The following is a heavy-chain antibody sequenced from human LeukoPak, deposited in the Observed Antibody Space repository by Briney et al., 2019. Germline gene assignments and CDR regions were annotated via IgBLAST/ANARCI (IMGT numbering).Heavy chain of an antibody. Sequence: GGSLRLSCAASGFTFSSYAMHWVRQAPGKGLEWVAVISYDGSNKYYADSVKGRFTISRDNSKNTLYLQMNSLRAEDTAVYYCAREGYYDSSGYYYVFDYWGQGTLVTVSS. J-gene: IGHJ4*02. CDR2: ISYDGSNK. V-gene: IGHV3-30*04. CDR1: GFTFSSYA. D-gene: IGHD3-22*01. CDR3: AREGYYDSSGYYYVFDY.